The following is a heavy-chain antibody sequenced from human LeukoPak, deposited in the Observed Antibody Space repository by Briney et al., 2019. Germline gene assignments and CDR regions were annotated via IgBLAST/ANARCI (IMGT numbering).Heavy chain of an antibody. D-gene: IGHD3-10*01. CDR1: NGSISSYH. J-gene: IGHJ4*02. Sequence: SETLSLTCTVSNGSISSYHWSWVRQPPGKGLEWIGHILTSGTTNYNPSLKSRLTISVDTSKNRFTLKLSSVTAADTAVYYCARLRVSGSYLYYFDYWGQGTLVTVSS. CDR2: ILTSGTT. V-gene: IGHV4-4*09. CDR3: ARLRVSGSYLYYFDY.